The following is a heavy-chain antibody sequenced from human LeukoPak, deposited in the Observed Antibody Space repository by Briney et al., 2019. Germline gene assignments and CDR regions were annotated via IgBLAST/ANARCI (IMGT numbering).Heavy chain of an antibody. CDR1: GGSISSSNW. CDR2: MYHSGST. Sequence: SGTLSLTCAVSGGSISSSNWWSWVREPPGMGLEWIGEMYHSGSTNYNPSLKSRVTISVDKSKNQFSLKLSSVTAADTAVYYCARFPKYCTNGVCYTPFDPWGQGTLVTVSS. J-gene: IGHJ5*02. CDR3: ARFPKYCTNGVCYTPFDP. D-gene: IGHD2-8*01. V-gene: IGHV4-4*02.